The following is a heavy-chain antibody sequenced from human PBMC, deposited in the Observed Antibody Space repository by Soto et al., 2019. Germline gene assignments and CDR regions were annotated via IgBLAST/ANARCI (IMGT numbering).Heavy chain of an antibody. V-gene: IGHV1-3*01. CDR3: AKGSAYGSPYYFDH. J-gene: IGHJ4*02. D-gene: IGHD2-21*01. CDR2: INAGNGNT. Sequence: GASVKVSCKASGYSFTSYTMHWVRQAPGQRLEWMGWINAGNGNTKYSQKFQGRVTITRDTSASTAYMELSSLRAEDTAVYFCAKGSAYGSPYYFDHWGQGTPVTVSS. CDR1: GYSFTSYT.